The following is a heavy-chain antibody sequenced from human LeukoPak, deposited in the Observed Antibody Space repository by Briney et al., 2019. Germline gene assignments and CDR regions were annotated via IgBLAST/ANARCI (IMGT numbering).Heavy chain of an antibody. V-gene: IGHV3-49*03. Sequence: GGSLRLSCTVSGFTFGDYALSWFRQAPGKGLEWVSSIRSKAYGGTAEYAASVKGRFTTSRDDSKSIAYLQMNSLKTKDTAVYYCTRYYFGSGSYYSLFAMDVWGQGTTVTVSS. CDR3: TRYYFGSGSYYSLFAMDV. CDR2: IRSKAYGGTA. D-gene: IGHD3-10*01. CDR1: GFTFGDYA. J-gene: IGHJ6*02.